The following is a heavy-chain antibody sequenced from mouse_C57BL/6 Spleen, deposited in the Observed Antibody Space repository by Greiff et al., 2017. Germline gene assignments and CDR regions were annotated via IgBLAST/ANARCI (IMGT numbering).Heavy chain of an antibody. V-gene: IGHV5-17*01. CDR2: ISSGSSTI. Sequence: EVKLMESGGGLVKPGGSLKLSCAASGFTFSDYGMHWVRQAPEKGLEWVAYISSGSSTIYYADTVKGRFTISRDNAKNTLFLQMTSLRSDDTAMYYCARDFQGYAMDYWGQGDSVTVS. CDR3: ARDFQGYAMDY. CDR1: GFTFSDYG. J-gene: IGHJ4*01.